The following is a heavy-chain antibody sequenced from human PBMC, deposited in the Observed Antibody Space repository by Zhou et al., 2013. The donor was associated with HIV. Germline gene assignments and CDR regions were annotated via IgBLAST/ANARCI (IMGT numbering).Heavy chain of an antibody. J-gene: IGHJ4*02. CDR1: GYTFTSYG. V-gene: IGHV1-18*01. D-gene: IGHD3-22*01. CDR3: ARDPSNTSGYFTYFDY. Sequence: QVQLVQSGAEVKKPGASVKVSCKASGYTFTSYGISWVRQAPGQGLEWMGWISAYNGDTKYAQKLQGRVTMSTDTSTSTAYMELRSLRSDDTAVYYCARDPSNTSGYFTYFDYWGQGTLVTVSS. CDR2: ISAYNGDT.